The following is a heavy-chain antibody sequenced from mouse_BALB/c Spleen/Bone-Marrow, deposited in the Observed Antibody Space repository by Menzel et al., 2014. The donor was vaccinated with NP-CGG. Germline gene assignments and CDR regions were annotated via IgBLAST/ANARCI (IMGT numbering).Heavy chain of an antibody. D-gene: IGHD1-1*01. CDR1: GYSFTGYF. CDR2: INPYNGDT. V-gene: IGHV1-20*02. CDR3: ARSGYYGSSYFDY. J-gene: IGHJ2*01. Sequence: VQLQQSGPELVKPGASVKISCKASGYSFTGYFMNWVMQSHGKSLEWIGRINPYNGDTFYNQKFKGKATLTVDKSSSTAHMELRRLASEDSAVYYCARSGYYGSSYFDYWGQGTTLTVSS.